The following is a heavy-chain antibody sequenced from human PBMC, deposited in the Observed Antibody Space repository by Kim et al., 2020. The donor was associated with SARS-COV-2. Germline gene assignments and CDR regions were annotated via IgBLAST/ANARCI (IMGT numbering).Heavy chain of an antibody. Sequence: YAQRFQGRTTLTTDAHASTAYMELRSLRSDDTAVYFCAKENSLAYFGMDVWGQGTTVIVSS. J-gene: IGHJ6*02. CDR3: AKENSLAYFGMDV. V-gene: IGHV1-18*01. D-gene: IGHD3-9*01.